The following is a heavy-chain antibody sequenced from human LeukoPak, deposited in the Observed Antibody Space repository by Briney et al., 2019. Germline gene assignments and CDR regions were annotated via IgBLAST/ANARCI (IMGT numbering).Heavy chain of an antibody. Sequence: SETLSLTCSVSGASITRDNWSWIRQPPGKGLEWIGYIYSTGSTNYNPSLNSRATVSVDASNNQFSLKLSSVTAADTAVYYCARHHPGFDPWGQGTLVTVSS. CDR3: ARHHPGFDP. V-gene: IGHV4-59*08. CDR2: IYSTGST. J-gene: IGHJ5*02. CDR1: GASITRDN.